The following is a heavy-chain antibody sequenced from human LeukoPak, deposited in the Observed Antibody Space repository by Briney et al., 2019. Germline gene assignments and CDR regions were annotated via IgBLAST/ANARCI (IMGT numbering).Heavy chain of an antibody. J-gene: IGHJ4*02. Sequence: SETLSLTCNVSGDSISSSNYYWAWIRQPPGKGLEWIGNIYSSGTTHFSPSLRSRLTMSADNSKNQLFLKMISVTAADTAVYYCARHNMDLSGFDFWGQGTLVTVSS. CDR3: ARHNMDLSGFDF. V-gene: IGHV4-39*01. D-gene: IGHD3-3*01. CDR2: IYSSGTT. CDR1: GDSISSSNYY.